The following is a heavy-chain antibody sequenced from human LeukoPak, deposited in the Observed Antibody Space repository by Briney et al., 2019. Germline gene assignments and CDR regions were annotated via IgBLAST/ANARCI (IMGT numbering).Heavy chain of an antibody. V-gene: IGHV4-30-2*01. CDR2: IYHSGST. J-gene: IGHJ4*02. D-gene: IGHD5-12*01. CDR3: AREVATIGYYFDY. Sequence: SQTLSLTCAVSGGSISRGGYSWSWIRQPPGKGLEWIGYIYHSGSTYYNPSLKSRVTISVDRSKNQFSLKLSSVTAADTAVYYCAREVATIGYYFDYWGQGTLVTVSS. CDR1: GGSISRGGYS.